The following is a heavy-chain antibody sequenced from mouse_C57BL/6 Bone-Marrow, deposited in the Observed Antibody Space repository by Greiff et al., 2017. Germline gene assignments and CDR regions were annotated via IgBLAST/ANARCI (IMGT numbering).Heavy chain of an antibody. CDR2: IDPSDSET. J-gene: IGHJ2*01. D-gene: IGHD1-1*01. Sequence: VQLQQPGAELVRPGSSVKLSCKASGYTFTSYWMHWVKQRPIQGLEWIGNIDPSDSETHYNQKFKDKATLTVDKSSSTAYMQLSSLTSEDSAVYYCSRRGYYCLDYWGQGTTLTVSS. CDR3: SRRGYYCLDY. CDR1: GYTFTSYW. V-gene: IGHV1-52*01.